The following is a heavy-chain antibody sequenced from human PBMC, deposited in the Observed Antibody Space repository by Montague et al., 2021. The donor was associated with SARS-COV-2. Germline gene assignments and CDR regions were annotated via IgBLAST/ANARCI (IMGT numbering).Heavy chain of an antibody. V-gene: IGHV4-39*07. Sequence: SETLSLTCTVSGGSISSSSYYWGWIRQPPGKGLEWIGSIYYSGSTYYNPSLKSRVTISVDTSKNQFSLKLSSVTAADTAVYYCARGSGCSGGSCYSEWDPQYYYGMDVWGQGTTVTVSS. CDR3: ARGSGCSGGSCYSEWDPQYYYGMDV. CDR1: GGSISSSSYY. CDR2: IYYSGST. D-gene: IGHD2-15*01. J-gene: IGHJ6*02.